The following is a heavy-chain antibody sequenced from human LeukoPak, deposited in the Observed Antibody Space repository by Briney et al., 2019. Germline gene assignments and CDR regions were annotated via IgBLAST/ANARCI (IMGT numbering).Heavy chain of an antibody. D-gene: IGHD4-11*01. CDR2: ISSSGSTI. Sequence: PGGSLRLSCAASGFTFSSYTMNWVRQAPGKGLEWVSYISSSGSTIYYADSVKGRFTISRDNAKNSLYLQMNSLRAEDTAVYYCARAPSNYVGYYYYYMDVWGKGTTVTVSS. J-gene: IGHJ6*03. CDR3: ARAPSNYVGYYYYYMDV. CDR1: GFTFSSYT. V-gene: IGHV3-48*04.